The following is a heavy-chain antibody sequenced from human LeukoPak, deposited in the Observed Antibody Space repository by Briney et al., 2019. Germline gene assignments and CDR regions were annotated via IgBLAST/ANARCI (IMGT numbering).Heavy chain of an antibody. CDR2: IRQSGDIT. V-gene: IGHV3-23*01. Sequence: GGSLRLSCAASEFTFSNYVMNWVRQAPGKGLEWVSSIRQSGDITYYADSVKGRFTISRDNSKNTLYLQVNSLRAEDTAVYYCARRGSGSYSFDYWGQGTLVTVSS. J-gene: IGHJ4*02. CDR3: ARRGSGSYSFDY. CDR1: EFTFSNYV. D-gene: IGHD1-26*01.